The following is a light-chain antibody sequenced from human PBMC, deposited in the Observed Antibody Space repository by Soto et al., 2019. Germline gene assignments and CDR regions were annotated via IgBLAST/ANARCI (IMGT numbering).Light chain of an antibody. CDR2: DVS. V-gene: IGLV2-14*03. CDR3: SLYSTSSALV. J-gene: IGLJ2*01. Sequence: QSALTQPASVSGSPGQSITISCAGTSADIGAFNYVSWYQHHPGKAPKLLIYDVSDRPSGVSTRFSASKSANTASLTISGLQADDEADYYCSLYSTSSALVFGGGTKLTVL. CDR1: SADIGAFNY.